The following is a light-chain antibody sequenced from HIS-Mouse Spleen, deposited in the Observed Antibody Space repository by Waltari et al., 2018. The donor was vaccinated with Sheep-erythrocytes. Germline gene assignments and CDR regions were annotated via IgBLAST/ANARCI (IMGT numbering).Light chain of an antibody. CDR2: DVS. Sequence: QSALTQPRSVSGSPGQSVTIFCTGTSSDVVGYNSVSWYQQHPGKAPKLSIYDVSKRPSGVPDRFSGSKSGNTASLTISGLQAEDEADYYCCSYAGSYNHVFATGTKVTVL. J-gene: IGLJ1*01. V-gene: IGLV2-11*01. CDR3: CSYAGSYNHV. CDR1: SSDVVGYNS.